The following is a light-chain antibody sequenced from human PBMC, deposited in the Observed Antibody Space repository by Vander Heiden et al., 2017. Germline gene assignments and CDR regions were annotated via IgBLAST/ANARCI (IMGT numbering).Light chain of an antibody. V-gene: IGKV3-15*01. CDR2: GAA. CDR1: QSVDNK. J-gene: IGKJ2*01. Sequence: ETVMTQSPASLSGFPGGRATLPCRASQSVDNKLGWYLQKPGQAPRLLFYGAASRATGVPARFSASGSGTEFALTISSLQPEDLGTYYCQQYDNWPYTFAQGTKLEI. CDR3: QQYDNWPYT.